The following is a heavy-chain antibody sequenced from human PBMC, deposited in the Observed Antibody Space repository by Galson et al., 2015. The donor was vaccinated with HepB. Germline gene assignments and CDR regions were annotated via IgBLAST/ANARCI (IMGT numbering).Heavy chain of an antibody. J-gene: IGHJ4*02. CDR1: GFTFSDYY. CDR2: ISRSGNTI. D-gene: IGHD4-17*01. Sequence: SLRLSCAVSGFTFSDYYMSWIRQAPGKGLEWISYISRSGNTIYYADSVKGRFTISRDNAKDSLSLQMSGLRAEDTAFYYCARCPVTRRVDSWGQGTLVTVSS. V-gene: IGHV3-11*01. CDR3: ARCPVTRRVDS.